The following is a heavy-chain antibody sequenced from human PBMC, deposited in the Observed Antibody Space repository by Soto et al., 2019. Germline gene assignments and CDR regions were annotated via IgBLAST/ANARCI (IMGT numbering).Heavy chain of an antibody. V-gene: IGHV4-34*01. J-gene: IGHJ4*02. Sequence: SETLSLTCAVYGGSFSGYYWSWIRQPPGKGLEWIGEINHSGSTNYNPSLKSRVTISVDTSKHQFSLKLSSVTAADPAVYYCGRARYLVAKIRHPLAYGGQGTRATVPT. CDR3: GRARYLVAKIRHPLAY. CDR1: GGSFSGYY. D-gene: IGHD5-12*01. CDR2: INHSGST.